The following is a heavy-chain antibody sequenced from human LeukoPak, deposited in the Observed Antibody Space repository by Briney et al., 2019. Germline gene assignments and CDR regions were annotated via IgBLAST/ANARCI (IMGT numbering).Heavy chain of an antibody. CDR2: INPNTGAT. V-gene: IGHV1-2*02. J-gene: IGHJ4*02. CDR1: GYTFTGYY. D-gene: IGHD5-12*01. Sequence: GASVKVSCKASGYTFTGYYMHWVRQAPGQGLEWMGWINPNTGATNYAQKFQGRVAMTRDTSISTVYLQLSSLRSGDTAIYYCATDLDGGYGYFNYWGQGTLVTVSS. CDR3: ATDLDGGYGYFNY.